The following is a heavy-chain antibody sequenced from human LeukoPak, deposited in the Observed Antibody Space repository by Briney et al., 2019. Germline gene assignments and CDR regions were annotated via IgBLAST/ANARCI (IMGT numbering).Heavy chain of an antibody. CDR3: ARALGTAMVTAAFDI. CDR1: GGTFSSYA. D-gene: IGHD5-18*01. Sequence: ASVKVSCKASGGTFSSYAISWVRQAPGQGLGWMGGIIPIFGTANYAQKFQGRVTITADESTSTAYMELSSLRSEDTAVYYCARALGTAMVTAAFDIWGQGTMVTVSS. J-gene: IGHJ3*02. V-gene: IGHV1-69*13. CDR2: IIPIFGTA.